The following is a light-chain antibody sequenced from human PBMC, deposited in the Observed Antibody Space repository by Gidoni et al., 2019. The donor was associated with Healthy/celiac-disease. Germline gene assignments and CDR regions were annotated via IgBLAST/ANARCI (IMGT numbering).Light chain of an antibody. CDR2: AAS. CDR1: QSIRSY. CDR3: QQSYSTPLT. V-gene: IGKV1-39*01. J-gene: IGKJ1*01. Sequence: DIQITQSPSSLSASVGDRVTITCRASQSIRSYLNWYQQKPGKAPKLLIYAASSLQTGVPSRFSGSGSGTDFTLTISSLQPEDFATYYCQQSYSTPLTFXXXTKVEIK.